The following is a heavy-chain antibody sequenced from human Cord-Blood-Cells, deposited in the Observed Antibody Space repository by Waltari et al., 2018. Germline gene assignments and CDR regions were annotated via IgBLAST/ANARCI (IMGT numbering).Heavy chain of an antibody. CDR2: ISGSGGST. D-gene: IGHD1-26*01. CDR1: GFTFSSYA. V-gene: IGHV3-23*01. CDR3: AKGIGAIVGATGY. J-gene: IGHJ4*02. Sequence: EVQLLESGGGLVQPGGSLRLSCAASGFTFSSYAMSWVRQAPGKGLEWVSAISGSGGSTDYADSVKGRFTISRDNSKNTLYLQMNSLRAEDTAVYYCAKGIGAIVGATGYWGQGTLVTVSS.